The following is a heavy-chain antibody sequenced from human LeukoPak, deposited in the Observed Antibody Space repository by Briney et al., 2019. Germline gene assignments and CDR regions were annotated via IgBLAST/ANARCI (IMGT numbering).Heavy chain of an antibody. D-gene: IGHD6-13*01. CDR3: ARDSVYSRSNFDY. CDR1: GFTFSSYS. J-gene: IGHJ4*02. Sequence: GGSLRLSCAASGFTFSSYSMNWVRQAPGKGLEWVSSISSSSSYIYYADSVKGRFTISRDNAKNSLYLQMNSLRAEDTAVYYCARDSVYSRSNFDYWGQGTLVTVSS. CDR2: ISSSSSYI. V-gene: IGHV3-21*01.